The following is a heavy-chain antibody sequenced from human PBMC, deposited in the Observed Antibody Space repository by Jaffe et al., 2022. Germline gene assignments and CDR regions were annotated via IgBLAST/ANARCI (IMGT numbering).Heavy chain of an antibody. CDR3: VSLQNEFDHMRGSYRLHAY. Sequence: QVQMVQSGAEVMRPGASVKVSCKASGYSFTGYSIHWVRQAPGQGLEWMGRINPDGGGTDSAQRFQGRVTMTRDTSITTAFMELRRLRADDTALYYCVSLQNEFDHMRGSYRLHAYWGQGTLVTVSS. CDR2: INPDGGGT. D-gene: IGHD3-16*02. CDR1: GYSFTGYS. V-gene: IGHV1-2*06. J-gene: IGHJ4*02.